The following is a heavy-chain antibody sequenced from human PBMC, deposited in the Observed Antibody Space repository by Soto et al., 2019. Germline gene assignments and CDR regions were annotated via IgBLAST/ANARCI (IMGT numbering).Heavy chain of an antibody. V-gene: IGHV1-58*01. CDR2: IVVGSGNT. J-gene: IGHJ4*02. CDR1: GFTFTSSA. D-gene: IGHD6-6*01. Sequence: SVKVSCKASGFTFTSSAVQWVRQARGQRLEWIGWIVVGSGNTNYAQKFQERVTITRDMSTSTAYMELSSLRSEDTAVYYCAADGDSSSSGIDYWGQGTLVTV. CDR3: AADGDSSSSGIDY.